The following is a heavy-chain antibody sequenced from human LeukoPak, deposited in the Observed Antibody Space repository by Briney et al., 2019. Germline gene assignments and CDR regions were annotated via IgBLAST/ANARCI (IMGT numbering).Heavy chain of an antibody. V-gene: IGHV4-34*01. CDR1: GGSFSGYY. CDR2: INHSGST. J-gene: IGHJ4*02. CDR3: ARGREDIVVVVAAPPKADLDY. D-gene: IGHD2-15*01. Sequence: SETLSLTCAVYGGSFSGYYWSWIRQPPEKGLEWIGEINHSGSTNYNPSLKSRVTISVDTSKNQFSLKLSSVTAADTAVYYCARGREDIVVVVAAPPKADLDYWGQGTLVTVSS.